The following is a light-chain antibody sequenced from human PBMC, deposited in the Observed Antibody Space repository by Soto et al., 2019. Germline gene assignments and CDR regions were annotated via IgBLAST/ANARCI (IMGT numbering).Light chain of an antibody. V-gene: IGKV1-5*01. CDR3: QQYENFSGT. J-gene: IGKJ1*01. CDR2: DAS. Sequence: IQMXHSPSTLSASVGYTVTVTCRSSQRVSGWLAWYQQKPGEAPKLLIYDASALPRGVPSRLSGSGSGKKFTITIASLQPDDFATYYCQQYENFSGTFGPGTKVDIK. CDR1: QRVSGW.